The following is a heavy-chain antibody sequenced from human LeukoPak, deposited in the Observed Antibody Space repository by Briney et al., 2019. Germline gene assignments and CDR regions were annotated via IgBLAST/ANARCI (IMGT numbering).Heavy chain of an antibody. CDR3: AKESKLRFPLGECDY. Sequence: PGGSLRLSCAASGIIFSDFGMHWVRQAPGKGLEWMAIIWYDGSNKYYADSVKGRFTISRDNSKNTLYLQMNSLRAEDTAVYYCAKESKLRFPLGECDYWGQGNLVTVSS. CDR2: IWYDGSNK. D-gene: IGHD3-3*01. CDR1: GIIFSDFG. J-gene: IGHJ4*01. V-gene: IGHV3-33*06.